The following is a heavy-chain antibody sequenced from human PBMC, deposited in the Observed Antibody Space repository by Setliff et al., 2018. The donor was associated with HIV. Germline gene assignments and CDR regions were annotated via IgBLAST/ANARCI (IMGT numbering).Heavy chain of an antibody. CDR3: ARGGPAVAYAVDV. V-gene: IGHV4-38-2*01. CDR1: GDSITGSFR. D-gene: IGHD5-12*01. Sequence: PSETLSLTCGVSGDSITGSFRWAWIRQPPGKGLEWIANIYPSGSIWPSGTSNYNPSLKGRVTISLDMSQNQFSLKVNSVTAADTAIYYCARGGPAVAYAVDVWGQGTTVTVSS. J-gene: IGHJ6*02. CDR2: IWPSGTS.